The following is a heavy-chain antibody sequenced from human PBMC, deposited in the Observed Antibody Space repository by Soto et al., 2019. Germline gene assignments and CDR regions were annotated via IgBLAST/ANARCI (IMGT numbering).Heavy chain of an antibody. CDR2: ISYDGSNK. J-gene: IGHJ6*02. V-gene: IGHV3-30*18. D-gene: IGHD3-16*02. CDR3: AKDGAESNYDYVWGSYRPNYGMDV. CDR1: GFTFSSYG. Sequence: GGSLRLSCAASGFTFSSYGMHWVRQAPGKGLEWVAVISYDGSNKYYADSVKGRFTISRDNSKNTLYLQMNSLRAEDTAVYYCAKDGAESNYDYVWGSYRPNYGMDVWGQGTTVTVSS.